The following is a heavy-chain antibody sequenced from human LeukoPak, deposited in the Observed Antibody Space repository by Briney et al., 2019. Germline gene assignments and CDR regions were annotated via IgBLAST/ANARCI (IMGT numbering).Heavy chain of an antibody. J-gene: IGHJ4*02. CDR3: TRVGYIDEGVDY. D-gene: IGHD5-24*01. Sequence: GGSLRLSCAASGFSFSTFDMTWVRQAPGKGLEWVANIKQDGSKKSYVDSVKGRFTISRDNAKNSLYLQMNSLRAEDTAIYYCTRVGYIDEGVDYWGQGTLVTVSS. V-gene: IGHV3-7*04. CDR2: IKQDGSKK. CDR1: GFSFSTFD.